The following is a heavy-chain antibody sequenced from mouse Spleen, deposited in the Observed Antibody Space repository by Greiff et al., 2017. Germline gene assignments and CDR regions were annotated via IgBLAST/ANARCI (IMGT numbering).Heavy chain of an antibody. CDR3: ARRGYFDY. CDR2: ISSGGGNT. V-gene: IGHV5-9*04. Sequence: DVKLVESGGGLVKLGGSLKLSCAASGFTFISYAMSWVRQTPEKRLEWVATISSGGGNTYYPDSVKGRFTISRDNAKNTLYLQMSSLKSEDTAMYYCARRGYFDYWGQGTTLTVSS. CDR1: GFTFISYA. J-gene: IGHJ2*01.